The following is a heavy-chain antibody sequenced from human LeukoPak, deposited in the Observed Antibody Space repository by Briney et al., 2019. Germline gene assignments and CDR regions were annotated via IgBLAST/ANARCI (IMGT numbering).Heavy chain of an antibody. CDR3: ARGGIMITFGGVIANPLGSFDI. J-gene: IGHJ3*02. CDR1: GGSISSGEYY. D-gene: IGHD3-16*02. CDR2: IYYSGST. Sequence: KPSQTLSLTCTVSGGSISSGEYYWRWIRQPPGKGLEWIGYIYYSGSTYYNPSLKSRVTISVDTSKNQFSLKLSSVTAADTAVYYCARGGIMITFGGVIANPLGSFDIWGQGTMVTASS. V-gene: IGHV4-30-4*01.